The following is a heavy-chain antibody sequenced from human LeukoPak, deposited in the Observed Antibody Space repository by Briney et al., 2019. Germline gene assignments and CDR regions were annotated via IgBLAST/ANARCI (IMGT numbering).Heavy chain of an antibody. V-gene: IGHV4-34*01. CDR2: INHSGST. Sequence: SETLSLTCAVYGGSFSGYYWSWIRQPPGKGLEWIGEINHSGSTNYNPSLKSRVTISVDTSKNQFSLKLSSVTAADTAVYYCARDNFGDYDSSGYHDAFDIWGQGTMVTVFS. CDR3: ARDNFGDYDSSGYHDAFDI. D-gene: IGHD3-22*01. J-gene: IGHJ3*02. CDR1: GGSFSGYY.